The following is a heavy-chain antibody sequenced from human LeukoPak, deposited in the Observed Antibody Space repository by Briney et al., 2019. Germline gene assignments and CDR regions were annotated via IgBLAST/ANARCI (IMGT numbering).Heavy chain of an antibody. D-gene: IGHD2-21*02. Sequence: GSLRLSCTASGFTFGDYAMSWVRQAPGKGLEWVGFIRSKAYGGTTEYAASVKGRFTISRDDSKSIAYLQMNSLKTEDTAVHYCTRAVAYCGGDCYYYFDYWGQGTLVTVSS. CDR1: GFTFGDYA. V-gene: IGHV3-49*04. J-gene: IGHJ4*02. CDR2: IRSKAYGGTT. CDR3: TRAVAYCGGDCYYYFDY.